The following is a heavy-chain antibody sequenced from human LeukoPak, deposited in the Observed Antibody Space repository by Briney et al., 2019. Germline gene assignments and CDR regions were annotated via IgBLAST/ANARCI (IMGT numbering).Heavy chain of an antibody. D-gene: IGHD5-18*01. CDR3: AREGSIYGYTVGQDY. Sequence: PGGSLRLSCAASGFTFSNYWMHWVRQAPGKGLVWVSRINTYGSTTAYADSVKGRFTISRDNAKNTVYLQMNSLRAEDSGFYFCAREGSIYGYTVGQDYWGQGTLVTVSS. V-gene: IGHV3-74*01. CDR2: INTYGSTT. CDR1: GFTFSNYW. J-gene: IGHJ4*02.